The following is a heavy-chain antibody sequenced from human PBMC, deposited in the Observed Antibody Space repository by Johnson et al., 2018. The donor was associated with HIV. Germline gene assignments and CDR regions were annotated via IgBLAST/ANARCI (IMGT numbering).Heavy chain of an antibody. J-gene: IGHJ3*02. CDR3: ARDRPYYYGSGDAFDI. Sequence: QVQLVESGGGLVQPGGSLRLSCAASGFTFSSYAMHWVRQAPGKGLEWVTVISYDGSNKYYADSVKGRFTISRDNSKNTLYLQMNSLRAEDTAVYYCARDRPYYYGSGDAFDIWGQGTMVTVSS. V-gene: IGHV3-30*14. D-gene: IGHD3-10*01. CDR1: GFTFSSYA. CDR2: ISYDGSNK.